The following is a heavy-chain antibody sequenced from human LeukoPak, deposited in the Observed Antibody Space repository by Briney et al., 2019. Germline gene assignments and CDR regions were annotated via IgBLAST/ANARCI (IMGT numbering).Heavy chain of an antibody. CDR2: IYYSGST. Sequence: PSETLSLTCTVSGGSISSSSYYWGWIRQPPGKGLEWIGSIYYSGSTYYNPSLKSRVTISVDTSKNQFSLKLSSVTAADTAVYYCARAIIGEAALDYWGQGTLVTVSS. CDR1: GGSISSSSYY. D-gene: IGHD6-6*01. CDR3: ARAIIGEAALDY. J-gene: IGHJ4*02. V-gene: IGHV4-39*01.